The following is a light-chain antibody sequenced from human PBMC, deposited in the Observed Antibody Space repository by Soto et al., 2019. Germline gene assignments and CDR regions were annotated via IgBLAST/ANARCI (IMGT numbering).Light chain of an antibody. V-gene: IGKV3-20*01. Sequence: EIVLTQSPGTLSLSPGERATVSCRASQNVDSDFLVWYQQKPGQAPRLLIYGASSRATGIPDRFSGSGSGTDFTLTISRLEPEDFAVYYCQQYGSSLITFGQGTRL. CDR2: GAS. J-gene: IGKJ5*01. CDR1: QNVDSDF. CDR3: QQYGSSLIT.